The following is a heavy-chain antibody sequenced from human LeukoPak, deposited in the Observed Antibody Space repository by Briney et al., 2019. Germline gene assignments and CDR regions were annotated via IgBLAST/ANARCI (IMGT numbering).Heavy chain of an antibody. J-gene: IGHJ4*02. CDR3: ARGPSGYHNT. CDR1: GFTFDDYA. D-gene: IGHD5-12*01. CDR2: ISWNSGSI. Sequence: GGSLRLSCAASGFTFDDYAMHWVRQAPGKGLEWVSGISWNSGSIGYADSVKGRFTISRDNAKNSLYLQMNSLRAEDTAVYYCARGPSGYHNTGGQGTLVTVSS. V-gene: IGHV3-9*01.